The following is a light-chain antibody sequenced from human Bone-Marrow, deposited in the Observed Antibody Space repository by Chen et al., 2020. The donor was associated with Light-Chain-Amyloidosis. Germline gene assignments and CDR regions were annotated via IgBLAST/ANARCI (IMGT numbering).Light chain of an antibody. CDR2: DDS. J-gene: IGLJ3*02. CDR3: QVWDRSSDRPV. V-gene: IGLV3-21*02. CDR1: NIGSTS. Sequence: SYVLTQPSSVSVAPGQTATIACGGNNIGSTSVHWYQQTPGQAPLLVVYDDSDRPAGIPERGSGASSGSTDTLTISRVEAGEEADYYGQVWDRSSDRPVCGGGTKLTVL.